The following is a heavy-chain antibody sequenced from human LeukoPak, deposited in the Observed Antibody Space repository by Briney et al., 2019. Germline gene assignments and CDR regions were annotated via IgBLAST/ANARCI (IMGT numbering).Heavy chain of an antibody. CDR1: GGSISSYY. D-gene: IGHD5-18*01. Sequence: PSETLSLTCTVSGGSISSYYWSWIRQPPGKGLEWIGYIYYSGSTNYNPSLKSRVTISVDTSKNQFSLKLTSVTAADTAVYYCARTTEGGYTYGYFYYYYMDVWGKGTTVTISS. V-gene: IGHV4-59*01. CDR3: ARTTEGGYTYGYFYYYYMDV. CDR2: IYYSGST. J-gene: IGHJ6*03.